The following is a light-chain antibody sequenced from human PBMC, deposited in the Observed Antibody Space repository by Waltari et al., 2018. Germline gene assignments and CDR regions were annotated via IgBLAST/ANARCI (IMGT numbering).Light chain of an antibody. CDR2: KAS. CDR1: QTINSW. CDR3: LQYNSSPVT. J-gene: IGKJ4*01. V-gene: IGKV1-5*03. Sequence: DIQMTQSPSSLSASVGDTVTITCRASQTINSWLTWYQQTPGKAPKLLIYKASTLQSGVPSRFSGTGSGTDFTLTISSLQPEDFATYYCLQYNSSPVTFGGGTKVEIK.